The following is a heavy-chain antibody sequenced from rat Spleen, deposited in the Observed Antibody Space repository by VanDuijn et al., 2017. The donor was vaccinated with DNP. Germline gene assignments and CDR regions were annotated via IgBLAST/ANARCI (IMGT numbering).Heavy chain of an antibody. Sequence: VQLKESGPGLVQPSQTLSLTCTVSGFSLTSYHVHWVRQPPGKGLEWMGRVQSGGNTDYSSGLRSRLSISRDTSKSQVFLKMNSLQTEDTAIYFCTREVPGSRYFDYWGQGVMVTVSS. CDR3: TREVPGSRYFDY. J-gene: IGHJ2*01. CDR1: GFSLTSYH. V-gene: IGHV2-27*01. D-gene: IGHD1-4*01. CDR2: VQSGGNT.